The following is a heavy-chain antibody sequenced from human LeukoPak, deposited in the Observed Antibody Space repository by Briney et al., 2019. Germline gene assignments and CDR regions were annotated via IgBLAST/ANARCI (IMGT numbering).Heavy chain of an antibody. Sequence: SETLSLTCTVSGGSISSGGYYWSWIRQPPGKGLEWIGYIYYSGSTNYNPSLRSRVTISVDTSKNQFSLKLSSVTAADTAVYYCASGGVSSGYYYSWGQGTLVTVSS. J-gene: IGHJ4*02. CDR2: IYYSGST. CDR3: ASGGVSSGYYYS. V-gene: IGHV4-61*08. CDR1: GGSISSGGYY. D-gene: IGHD3-22*01.